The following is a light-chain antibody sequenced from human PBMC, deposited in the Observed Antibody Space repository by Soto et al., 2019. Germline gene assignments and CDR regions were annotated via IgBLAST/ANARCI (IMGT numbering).Light chain of an antibody. Sequence: QSALTQPPSASGSPGQSFTISCTGTSSDVGGYNYVSWNQQHPGKAPKLMIYEVSKRPSGVPDRFSGSKSGNTASLTVSGLQAEDEADYYCSSYAGSNNVVFGGGTKLTVL. J-gene: IGLJ2*01. CDR2: EVS. CDR3: SSYAGSNNVV. CDR1: SSDVGGYNY. V-gene: IGLV2-8*01.